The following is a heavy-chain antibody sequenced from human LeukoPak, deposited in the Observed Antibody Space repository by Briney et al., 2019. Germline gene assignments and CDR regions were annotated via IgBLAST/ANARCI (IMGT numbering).Heavy chain of an antibody. Sequence: ASVKVSCKACGYTFTSYGIGWVRQAPGQGLEWMGWISAYNGNTNYAQKLQGRVTMTTDTSTSTAYMELRTLRSDDTAVYYCARDSSNYYYDSSGPHYWGQGTLVTVSS. D-gene: IGHD3-22*01. CDR2: ISAYNGNT. CDR1: GYTFTSYG. J-gene: IGHJ4*02. CDR3: ARDSSNYYYDSSGPHY. V-gene: IGHV1-18*01.